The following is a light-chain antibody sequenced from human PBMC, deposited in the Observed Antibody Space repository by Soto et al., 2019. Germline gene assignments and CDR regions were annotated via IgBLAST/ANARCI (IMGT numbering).Light chain of an antibody. CDR2: GAS. CDR1: QVVVTAY. CDR3: LLFRGSPT. Sequence: EIVLTQSPGTLSVSPGERATLSCRASQVVVTAYIHWYQHKPGQAPRLLISGASTRASGIPDRFSGSGVGTDFTLTINRQEPEDCAVYYCLLFRGSPTFCPWSRVHI. J-gene: IGKJ3*01. V-gene: IGKV3-20*01.